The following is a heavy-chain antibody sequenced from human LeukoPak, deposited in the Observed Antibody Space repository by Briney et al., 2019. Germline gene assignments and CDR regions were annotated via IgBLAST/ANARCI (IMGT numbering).Heavy chain of an antibody. CDR3: AKCGSGWSHFDY. CDR1: GFIFSNYF. CDR2: ISRVSSDI. Sequence: GGSLRLSCVGSGFIFSNYFMNWVRQSPGKGLEWVSSISRVSSDIYYADSVKGRFTISRDNAKSSLYLQMDSLRAEDTAVYYCAKCGSGWSHFDYSGQGTLVTVSS. J-gene: IGHJ4*02. D-gene: IGHD6-19*01. V-gene: IGHV3-21*04.